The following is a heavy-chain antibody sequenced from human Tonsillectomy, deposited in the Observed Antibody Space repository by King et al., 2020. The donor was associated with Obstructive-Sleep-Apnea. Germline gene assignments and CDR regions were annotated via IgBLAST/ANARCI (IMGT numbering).Heavy chain of an antibody. V-gene: IGHV3-23*04. CDR2: ISGSGGNT. Sequence: VQLVESGGGLVQPGGSLRLFCAASGFTFRSYTTDWGRQAPGKGLEWVSSISGSGGNTYYADSVKGRFTISRDNSKNTLYLQMNSLRAEDTAVYHCAKRGDYYYYGMDVWGQGTTVTVSS. D-gene: IGHD3-10*01. J-gene: IGHJ6*02. CDR3: AKRGDYYYYGMDV. CDR1: GFTFRSYT.